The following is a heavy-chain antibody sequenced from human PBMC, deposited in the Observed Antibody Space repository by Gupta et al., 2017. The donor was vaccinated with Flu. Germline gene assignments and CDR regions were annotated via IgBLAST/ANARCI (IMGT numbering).Heavy chain of an antibody. CDR2: IGRGGDT. CDR1: GFTFANSD. D-gene: IGHD6-19*01. J-gene: IGHJ2*01. V-gene: IGHV3-13*04. Sequence: EVQLVESGGGLVKPGGSLRLSCADPGFTFANSDMHWFRQTAGKRLEWVSAIGRGGDTYYAGSVKGRFTISRKNAENSLYLQMNSLRAEDSAVYYCAREVLDVNSVAWHLDLWGRGTLVTVSS. CDR3: AREVLDVNSVAWHLDL.